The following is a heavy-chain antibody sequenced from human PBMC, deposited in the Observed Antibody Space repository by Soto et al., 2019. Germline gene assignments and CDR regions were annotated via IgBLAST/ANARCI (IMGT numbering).Heavy chain of an antibody. D-gene: IGHD1-20*01. CDR2: IYYSGST. V-gene: IGHV4-61*01. J-gene: IGHJ6*02. Sequence: PSETLSLTCTVSGGSVSSGSYYWSWIRQPPGKGLEWIGYIYYSGSTNYNPSLKSRVTISVDTSKTQFSLKLSAVTAADTAVYYCARDRVGITGAGRYYYGMDVWGQGTTVTVS. CDR1: GGSVSSGSYY. CDR3: ARDRVGITGAGRYYYGMDV.